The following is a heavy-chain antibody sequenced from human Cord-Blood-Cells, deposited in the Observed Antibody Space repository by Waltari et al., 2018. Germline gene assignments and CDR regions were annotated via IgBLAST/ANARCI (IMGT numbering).Heavy chain of an antibody. CDR2: INPNGGGT. CDR1: GYTFTGYY. J-gene: IGHJ4*02. D-gene: IGHD1-26*01. CDR3: ARRYSGSYRY. Sequence: QVQLVQSGAEVKKPGASVKVSCKASGYTFTGYYMHWVRQAPGQGLEWMGWINPNGGGTNYAQKLQGRVTMTRDTSISTADMELSRLRSDDTAVYYCARRYSGSYRYWGQGTLVTVSS. V-gene: IGHV1-2*02.